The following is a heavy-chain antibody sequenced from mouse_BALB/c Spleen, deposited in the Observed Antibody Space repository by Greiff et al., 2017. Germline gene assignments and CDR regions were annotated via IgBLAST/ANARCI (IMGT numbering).Heavy chain of an antibody. Sequence: EVQLVESGGGLVQPGGSLKLSCAASGFTFSSYTMSWVRQTPEKRLEWVAYISNGGGSTYYPDTVKGRFTISRDNAKNTLYLQMSSLKSEDTAMYYCARRAYGYDYYAMDYWGQGTSVTVSS. CDR3: ARRAYGYDYYAMDY. CDR1: GFTFSSYT. D-gene: IGHD1-2*01. V-gene: IGHV5-12-2*01. CDR2: ISNGGGST. J-gene: IGHJ4*01.